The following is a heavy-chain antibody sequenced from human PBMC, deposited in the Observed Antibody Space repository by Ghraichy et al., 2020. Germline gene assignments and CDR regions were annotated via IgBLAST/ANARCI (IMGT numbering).Heavy chain of an antibody. V-gene: IGHV3-7*01. CDR3: AGGSGWLITV. CDR1: GFTFSTYG. J-gene: IGHJ3*01. D-gene: IGHD6-19*01. Sequence: GGSLRLSCAASGFTFSTYGMNWVRQAPGKGLEWVAIIKQDGGEEIYVDSVKGRFTISRDNADKSLYLQMTSLTAEDTAVYYCAGGSGWLITVWGQGTKVTVSS. CDR2: IKQDGGEE.